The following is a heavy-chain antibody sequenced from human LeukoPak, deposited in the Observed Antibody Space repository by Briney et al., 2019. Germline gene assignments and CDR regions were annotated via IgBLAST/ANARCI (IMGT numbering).Heavy chain of an antibody. J-gene: IGHJ4*02. D-gene: IGHD6-13*01. CDR3: ARESSYYLDY. V-gene: IGHV3-30*02. Sequence: PGGSLRLSCEASGFTFNNFGMHWVRQAPGKGLEWVAFIGYDESKKYYAESVKGRFTISRDNAKNSLYLQMNSLRDEDTAVYYCARESSYYLDYWGQGTLVTVSS. CDR2: IGYDESKK. CDR1: GFTFNNFG.